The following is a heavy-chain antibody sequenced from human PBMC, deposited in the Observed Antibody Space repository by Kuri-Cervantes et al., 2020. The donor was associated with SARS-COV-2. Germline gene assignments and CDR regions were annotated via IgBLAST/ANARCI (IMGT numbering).Heavy chain of an antibody. CDR2: IGTAGDT. CDR1: GFTFSSCD. J-gene: IGHJ2*01. V-gene: IGHV3-13*04. D-gene: IGHD3-22*01. CDR3: ARGYYDSSGYPLGWYFDL. Sequence: GESLKISCAASGFTFSSCDMHWVRQATGKGLEWVSAIGTAGDTYYPGSVKGRFTISRENAKNSLYLQMNSLRAGDTAVYYCARGYYDSSGYPLGWYFDLWGRGTLVTVSS.